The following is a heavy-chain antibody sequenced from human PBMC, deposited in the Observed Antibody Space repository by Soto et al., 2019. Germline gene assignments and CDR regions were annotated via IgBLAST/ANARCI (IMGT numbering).Heavy chain of an antibody. J-gene: IGHJ4*02. CDR3: ARTEISGAPIDY. CDR2: IIPIFGTA. CDR1: GGTFSSYA. Sequence: QVQLVQSGAEVKQPGSSVKVSCKASGGTFSSYAISWVRQAPGQGLEWMGGIIPIFGTANYAQKFQGRGTITADKSTSTAYMELSSLRSEDTAVYYCARTEISGAPIDYWGQGTLVTVSS. D-gene: IGHD1-26*01. V-gene: IGHV1-69*06.